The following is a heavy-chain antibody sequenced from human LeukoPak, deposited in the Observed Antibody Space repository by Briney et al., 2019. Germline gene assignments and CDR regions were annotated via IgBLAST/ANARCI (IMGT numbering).Heavy chain of an antibody. J-gene: IGHJ4*02. CDR3: ARTAPGY. V-gene: IGHV3-23*01. CDR1: GFTFSSYA. Sequence: GGSPRLSCAASGFTFSSYAMNWVRQAPGKGLQWVSTISSSGVNTYYADSVKGRFTISRDNPRNTLSLQMNSLRAEDTALYYCARTAPGYWGQGTLVTVSS. CDR2: ISSSGVNT. D-gene: IGHD1/OR15-1a*01.